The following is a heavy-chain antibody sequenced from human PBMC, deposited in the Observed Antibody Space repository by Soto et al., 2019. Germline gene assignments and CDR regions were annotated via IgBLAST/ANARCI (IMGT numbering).Heavy chain of an antibody. Sequence: GGSLRLSCAASGFTFSSYAMSWVRQAPGKGLEWVSAISGSGGSTYYADSVKGRFTISRDNSKNTLYLQMNSLRAEDTAVYYCAKDGVITFGGVIVASPYFDYWGQGTLVTVSS. CDR1: GFTFSSYA. V-gene: IGHV3-23*01. J-gene: IGHJ4*02. CDR2: ISGSGGST. D-gene: IGHD3-16*02. CDR3: AKDGVITFGGVIVASPYFDY.